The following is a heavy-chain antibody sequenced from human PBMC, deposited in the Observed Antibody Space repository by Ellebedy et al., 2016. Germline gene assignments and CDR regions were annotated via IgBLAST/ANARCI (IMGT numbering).Heavy chain of an antibody. CDR3: ARDDDTNSRYSRLHH. CDR2: MWYNGNDK. J-gene: IGHJ1*01. V-gene: IGHV3-33*01. D-gene: IGHD3-16*02. Sequence: GGSLRLSCAASGFTLTAYGIHWVRQAPGKGLEWVAVMWYNGNDKDYADSVKSRFTVSRDTSKNTVYLQMNSLRAEDTVVYFCARDDDTNSRYSRLHHWGQGTLVTVSS. CDR1: GFTLTAYG.